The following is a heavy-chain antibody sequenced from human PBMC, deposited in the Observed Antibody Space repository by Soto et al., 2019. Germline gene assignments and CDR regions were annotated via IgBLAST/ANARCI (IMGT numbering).Heavy chain of an antibody. CDR3: ARGRFSRDGYNYGY. CDR2: IIPIFGTA. V-gene: IGHV1-69*13. D-gene: IGHD5-12*01. CDR1: GGTFSSYA. J-gene: IGHJ4*02. Sequence: SVKVSCKASGGTFSSYAISWVRQSPGQGLEWMGGIIPIFGTANYAQKFQGRVTITADESTSTAYMELSSLRSEDTAVYYCARGRFSRDGYNYGYWGQGTLVTVSS.